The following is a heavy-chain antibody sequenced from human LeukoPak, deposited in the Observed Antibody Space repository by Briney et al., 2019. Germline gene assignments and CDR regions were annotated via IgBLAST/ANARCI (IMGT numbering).Heavy chain of an antibody. CDR2: ISSSGSTI. CDR1: GFTFSDYY. J-gene: IGHJ4*02. Sequence: KSGGSLRLSCAASGFTFSDYYMGWIRQAPGKGLEWVSYISSSGSTIYYADSVKGRFTISRDNAKNSLYLQMNSLRAEDTAVYFCAKQSGVNVYVDYWGQGTLVTVSS. CDR3: AKQSGVNVYVDY. V-gene: IGHV3-11*01. D-gene: IGHD1/OR15-1a*01.